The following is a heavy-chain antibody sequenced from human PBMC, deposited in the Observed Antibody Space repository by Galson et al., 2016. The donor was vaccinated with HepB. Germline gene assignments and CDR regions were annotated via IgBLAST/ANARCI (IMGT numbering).Heavy chain of an antibody. J-gene: IGHJ4*02. CDR3: ALSSYSSGWYADY. D-gene: IGHD6-19*01. CDR1: GFSLGTDGVG. Sequence: PALVKPTQTLTLTCTFSGFSLGTDGVGVGWIRQPPGKALEWLALIYWDDDTRYSPSLESRLTITKDTSKNQVVLTMTNMGPVDTATYYCALSSYSSGWYADYWGQGTLVTVPS. V-gene: IGHV2-5*02. CDR2: IYWDDDT.